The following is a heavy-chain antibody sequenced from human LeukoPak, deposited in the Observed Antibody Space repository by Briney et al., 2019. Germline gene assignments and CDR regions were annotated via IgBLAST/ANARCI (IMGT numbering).Heavy chain of an antibody. Sequence: ASVKVSCKASGYTFTSYDINWVRQATGQGLEWMGWMNPNSGNTGYAQEFQGRVTMTRNTSISTAYMELSSLRSDDTAVYYCARETQWGATFDYWGQGTLVTVSS. V-gene: IGHV1-8*01. CDR1: GYTFTSYD. CDR3: ARETQWGATFDY. D-gene: IGHD1-26*01. CDR2: MNPNSGNT. J-gene: IGHJ4*02.